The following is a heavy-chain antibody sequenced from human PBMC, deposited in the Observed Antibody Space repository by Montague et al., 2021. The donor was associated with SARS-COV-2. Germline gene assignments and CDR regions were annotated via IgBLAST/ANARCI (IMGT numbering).Heavy chain of an antibody. CDR1: GDSDSIIVPT. J-gene: IGHJ4*02. V-gene: IGHV6-1*01. D-gene: IGHD2-2*01. CDR2: TYHRLKRYN. Sequence: CAISGDSDSIIVPTRSSERHSPAREFEWLVGTYHRLKRYNDYAESVKSRITIDPDTSKHQFSLHLNSVTPEDTAVYYCARIPVGSKYYFDFWGQGTLVTVSS. CDR3: ARIPVGSKYYFDF.